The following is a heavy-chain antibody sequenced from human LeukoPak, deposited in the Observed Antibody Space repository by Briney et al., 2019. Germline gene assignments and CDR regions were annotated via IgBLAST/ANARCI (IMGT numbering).Heavy chain of an antibody. J-gene: IGHJ4*02. CDR1: GYTFTSYD. Sequence: ASVKVSCKASGYTFTSYDINWVRQATGQGLEWMGWMNPNSGNTGYAQKFQGRVTMTRNTSISTAYMELSSLRSEDTAVYYCATGSRSGTTGFFDYWGQGTLVTVSS. CDR3: ATGSRSGTTGFFDY. CDR2: MNPNSGNT. V-gene: IGHV1-8*01. D-gene: IGHD3-10*01.